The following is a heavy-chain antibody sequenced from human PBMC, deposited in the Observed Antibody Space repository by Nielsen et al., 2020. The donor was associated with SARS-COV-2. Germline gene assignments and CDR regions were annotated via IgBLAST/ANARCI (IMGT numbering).Heavy chain of an antibody. CDR3: ASLEWFGELLPNDY. Sequence: GGSLRLSCAASGFTFSSYWMSWVRQAPGKGLEWVANIKQDGSEKYYVDSVKGRFTISRDNAKNSLYLQMNSLRAEDTAVYYCASLEWFGELLPNDYWGQGTLVTVSS. CDR2: IKQDGSEK. CDR1: GFTFSSYW. J-gene: IGHJ4*02. D-gene: IGHD3-10*01. V-gene: IGHV3-7*03.